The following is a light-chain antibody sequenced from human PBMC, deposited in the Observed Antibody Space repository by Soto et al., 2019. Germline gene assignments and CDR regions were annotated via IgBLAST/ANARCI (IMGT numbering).Light chain of an antibody. CDR2: RNS. V-gene: IGLV1-47*01. J-gene: IGLJ2*01. CDR3: AAWDDSLSGVV. Sequence: QLVLTQPPSASGTPGQRVTISCSGSSPNIGSNYVYWYQHLPGAAPNLLIYRNSQRPSGVPDRFSGSKSGTSASLAISGLRSEDEADYYCAAWDDSLSGVVFGGGTKLTVL. CDR1: SPNIGSNY.